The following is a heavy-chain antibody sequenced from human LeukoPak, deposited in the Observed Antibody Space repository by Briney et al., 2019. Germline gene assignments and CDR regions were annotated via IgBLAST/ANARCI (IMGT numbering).Heavy chain of an antibody. CDR1: GGSMSSTSYY. CDR3: ARESSSVGSSWYWTQHTDYYFDY. CDR2: IYYSGTT. V-gene: IGHV4-39*07. D-gene: IGHD6-13*01. J-gene: IGHJ4*02. Sequence: SETLSLTCTVSGGSMSSTSYYWGWIRQPPGKGLEWIGTIYYSGTTYYNPSLKSRVTISVDTSKNQFSLELNSVTPEDTAVYYCARESSSVGSSWYWTQHTDYYFDYWGQGTLVTVSS.